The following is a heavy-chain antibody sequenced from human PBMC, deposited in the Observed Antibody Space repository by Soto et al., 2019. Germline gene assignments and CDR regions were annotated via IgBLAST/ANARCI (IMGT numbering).Heavy chain of an antibody. CDR3: AIVRKEYYDFLSGYSQDYCYGMYV. CDR2: ISGSGGST. Sequence: GGSLRLSCAASGFTFSSYAMSWVRQAPGKGLEWVSAISGSGGSTYYADSVKGRFTISRDNSKNTLYLQMNSLSAEDTAVYYFAIVRKEYYDFLSGYSQDYCYGMYVCGQGTTATVSS. CDR1: GFTFSSYA. V-gene: IGHV3-23*01. J-gene: IGHJ6*02. D-gene: IGHD3-3*01.